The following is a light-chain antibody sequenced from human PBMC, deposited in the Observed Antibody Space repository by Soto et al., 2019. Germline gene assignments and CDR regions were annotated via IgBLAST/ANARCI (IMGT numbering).Light chain of an antibody. J-gene: IGKJ4*01. V-gene: IGKV1-9*01. CDR3: QQRKDYPLT. Sequence: DIRVTQSPSFLSASVGDRVTITCRASQGISSYLAWFQQKPGRAPKLLVYAASTLQSGVPSRFSGSGSGTEFNLTSSSLQPEDFATYYCQQRKDYPLTFGGGTKVEIK. CDR1: QGISSY. CDR2: AAS.